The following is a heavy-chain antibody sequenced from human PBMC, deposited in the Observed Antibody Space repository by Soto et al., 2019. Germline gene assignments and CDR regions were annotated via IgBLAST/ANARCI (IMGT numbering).Heavy chain of an antibody. CDR3: EKYGTRGGQLYYGMDV. V-gene: IGHV3-23*01. Sequence: PGRSLRLSSEASGFTFSDYVLNWVLQGPGKGLEWVSTIGRGDDKYYADCVRGRFTISRDTSENTPFLQMSSLRAVDTAQYFCEKYGTRGGQLYYGMDVWGQGTTVT. CDR1: GFTFSDYV. D-gene: IGHD2-15*01. J-gene: IGHJ6*02. CDR2: IGRGDDK.